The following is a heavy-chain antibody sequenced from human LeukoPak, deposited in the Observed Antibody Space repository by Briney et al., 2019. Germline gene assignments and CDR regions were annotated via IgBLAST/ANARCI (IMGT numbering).Heavy chain of an antibody. J-gene: IGHJ6*03. D-gene: IGHD6-13*01. V-gene: IGHV3-74*01. CDR1: GFTFSSYW. CDR2: INSDGSST. Sequence: GGSLRLSCAASGFTFSSYWMHWVRQAPGKGLVWVSRINSDGSSTSYADSVKGRFTISRDNAKNTLYLQMNSLRAEDTAVYYCARHSGIGSSWYHGYYYMDVWGKGTTVTISS. CDR3: ARHSGIGSSWYHGYYYMDV.